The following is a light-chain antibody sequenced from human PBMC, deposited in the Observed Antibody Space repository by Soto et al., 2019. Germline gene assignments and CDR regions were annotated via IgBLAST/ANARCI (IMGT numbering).Light chain of an antibody. CDR2: DVS. CDR1: QSITTW. Sequence: DLQMTQSPATVSAYVGASVTITCRASQSITTWLAWYQQRPGKAPKLLIYDVSSLQSGVPSRFRGSGSGTDLTITVSSLKPEDGETDYGQQRYGTLRTFSQGTKVDIK. J-gene: IGKJ1*01. V-gene: IGKV1-5*01. CDR3: QQRYGTLRT.